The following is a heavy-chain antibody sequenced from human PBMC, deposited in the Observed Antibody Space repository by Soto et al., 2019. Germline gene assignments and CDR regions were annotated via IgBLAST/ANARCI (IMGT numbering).Heavy chain of an antibody. D-gene: IGHD4-17*01. CDR3: AKDVGTVTNYYFDY. Sequence: GGSLRLSCAASGFTFSSYAMSWVRQAPGKGLEWVSAISGSGGRTYNADSVRGRLTISRDNSKNTLYLQMNSLRAEDTAVYYCAKDVGTVTNYYFDYWGQGTLVTVSS. V-gene: IGHV3-23*01. CDR1: GFTFSSYA. CDR2: ISGSGGRT. J-gene: IGHJ4*02.